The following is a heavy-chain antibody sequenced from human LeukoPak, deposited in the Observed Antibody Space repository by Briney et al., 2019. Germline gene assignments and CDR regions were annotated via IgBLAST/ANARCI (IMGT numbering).Heavy chain of an antibody. CDR3: ARVRSGCSSTSCYNNWFDP. Sequence: SETLSLTCTVSGGSISSGGYYWSWIRQHPGKGLEWIGYIYYSGSTYCNPSLKSRVTISVDTSKNQFSLKLSSVTAADTAVYYCARVRSGCSSTSCYNNWFDPWGQGTLVTVSS. D-gene: IGHD2-2*01. CDR1: GGSISSGGYY. V-gene: IGHV4-31*03. CDR2: IYYSGST. J-gene: IGHJ5*02.